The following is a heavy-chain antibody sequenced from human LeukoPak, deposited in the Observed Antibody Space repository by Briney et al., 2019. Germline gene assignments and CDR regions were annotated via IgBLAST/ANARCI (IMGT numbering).Heavy chain of an antibody. J-gene: IGHJ4*02. CDR3: ARGSVSAAAAGLPDDY. V-gene: IGHV3-30*02. CDR2: IRNDGSNK. CDR1: GFTFSTYG. Sequence: GGSLRLSCAASGFTFSTYGIHWVRQAPGKGLEWVAFIRNDGSNKHYADSVKGRFTISRDNSKNTLYLQMNSLRPEDTAVYYCARGSVSAAAAGLPDDYWGQGTLVTVSS. D-gene: IGHD6-13*01.